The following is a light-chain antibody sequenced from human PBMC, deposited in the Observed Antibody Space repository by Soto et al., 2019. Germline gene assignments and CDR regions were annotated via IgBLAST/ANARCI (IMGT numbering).Light chain of an antibody. Sequence: EIVLTQSPGTLSLSPGERATLSCRASQSVSSSYLAWYQQKPGQAPRLLIYDASSRATGIPDRFSGSRSGTAFTLTISRLEPDDFAVYYCQQYGTSPRAFGQGTKVEI. V-gene: IGKV3-20*01. CDR1: QSVSSSY. CDR2: DAS. J-gene: IGKJ1*01. CDR3: QQYGTSPRA.